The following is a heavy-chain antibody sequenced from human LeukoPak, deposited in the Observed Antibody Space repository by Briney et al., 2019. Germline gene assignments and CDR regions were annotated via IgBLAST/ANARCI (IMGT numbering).Heavy chain of an antibody. J-gene: IGHJ4*02. Sequence: SETLSLTCAVYGRSFSRYKWSWIRQPPGKGLEWIGEINHSGSTNYNPSLKNRLTISVDTSKNQFSLKLISVTAADTAVYFCARGVPGYWGQGTLVTVSS. CDR1: GRSFSRYK. CDR2: INHSGST. CDR3: ARGVPGY. V-gene: IGHV4-34*01. D-gene: IGHD7-27*01.